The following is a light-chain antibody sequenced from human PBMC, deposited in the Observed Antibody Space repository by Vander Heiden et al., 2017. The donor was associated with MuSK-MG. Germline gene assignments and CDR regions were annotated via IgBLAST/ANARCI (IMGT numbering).Light chain of an antibody. V-gene: IGKV1-5*03. CDR3: QQYNDYPPT. CDR2: RAS. CDR1: PSISNW. J-gene: IGKJ1*01. Sequence: DIQMTQSPSTLSASVGDRVTITCRASPSISNWLAWYQQKPGKAPKVLVYRASSLESGVPSRFSGSGSGTEFTLTISSLQPDDFATYYCQQYNDYPPTFGQGTKVEVK.